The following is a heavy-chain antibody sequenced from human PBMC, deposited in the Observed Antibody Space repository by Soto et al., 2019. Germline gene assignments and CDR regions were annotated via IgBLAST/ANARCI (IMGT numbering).Heavy chain of an antibody. CDR3: ARRNVQYDSYCYF. CDR1: AFTFSTFP. J-gene: IGHJ4*02. D-gene: IGHD3-16*02. Sequence: PGGSLRLSCAASAFTFSTFPMLCVRQATGEGMGWEALISHVGGNKYYTDSVKGRFTIPRDNSTQPMYRQMNRLRAEDMAVNFCARRNVQYDSYCYFWGQGTQVTVSS. CDR2: ISHVGGNK. V-gene: IGHV3-30-3*01.